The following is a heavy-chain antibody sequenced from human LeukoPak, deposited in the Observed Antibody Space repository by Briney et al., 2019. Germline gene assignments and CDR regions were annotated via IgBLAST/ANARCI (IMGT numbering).Heavy chain of an antibody. CDR3: ARGGAAAGTVYWFDP. V-gene: IGHV4-61*08. CDR2: IYYSGST. CDR1: GGSISSGDYY. J-gene: IGHJ5*02. Sequence: PSQTLSLTCTVSGGSISSGDYYWSWIRQPPGKGLEWIGYIYYSGSTNYNPSLRSRVTISVDTSKNQFSLKLSSVTAADTAVYYCARGGAAAGTVYWFDPWGQGTLVTVSS. D-gene: IGHD6-13*01.